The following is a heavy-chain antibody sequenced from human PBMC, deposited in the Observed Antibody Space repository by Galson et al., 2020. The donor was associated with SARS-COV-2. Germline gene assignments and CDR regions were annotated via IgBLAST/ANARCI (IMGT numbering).Heavy chain of an antibody. Sequence: GKGLEWVSYISSSGSTIYYADSVKGRFTISRDNAKNSLYLQMNSLRAEDTAVYYCAREVFAVYYYYGMDVWGQGTTVTVSS. J-gene: IGHJ6*02. V-gene: IGHV3-48*03. CDR3: AREVFAVYYYYGMDV. CDR2: ISSSGSTI. D-gene: IGHD6-19*01.